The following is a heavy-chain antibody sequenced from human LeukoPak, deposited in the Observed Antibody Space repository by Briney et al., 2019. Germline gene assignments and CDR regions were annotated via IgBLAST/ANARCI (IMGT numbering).Heavy chain of an antibody. Sequence: PGGSLRLSCVASGFAFNNYAMHWVRQAPGKGLEWVGRIKSKTDGGTTDYAAPVKGRFTISRDDSKNTLYLQMNSLKTEDTAVYYCTTEGDYYSFDYWGQGTLVTVSS. D-gene: IGHD2-21*02. J-gene: IGHJ4*02. CDR3: TTEGDYYSFDY. V-gene: IGHV3-15*01. CDR2: IKSKTDGGTT. CDR1: GFAFNNYA.